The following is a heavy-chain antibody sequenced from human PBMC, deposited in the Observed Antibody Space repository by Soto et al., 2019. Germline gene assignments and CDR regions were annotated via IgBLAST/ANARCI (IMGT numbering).Heavy chain of an antibody. CDR1: GGSVSNDAYY. CDR2: IYHSGST. V-gene: IGHV4-61*08. D-gene: IGHD1-26*01. Sequence: QVQLQESGPGLMKPSETLSLTCTVSGGSVSNDAYYWSWIRQPPGKGLEWIGYIYHSGSTYYNPSLKSRVIISVDMSENQFSLRLNSVTAADTAVYYCASLGIGWESPFDHWGQVTLVNVSS. CDR3: ASLGIGWESPFDH. J-gene: IGHJ4*02.